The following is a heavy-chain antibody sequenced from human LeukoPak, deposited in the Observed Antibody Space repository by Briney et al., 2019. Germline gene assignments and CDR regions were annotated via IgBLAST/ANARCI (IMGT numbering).Heavy chain of an antibody. D-gene: IGHD5-24*01. Sequence: GRSLRLSCAASGFTFSSYGMHWVRPAAGKGLEWVAVIWYDGSNKYYADSVKGRFTISRDNSKNTLYLQMNSLRAEDTAVYYCARDDWLQLLYFDYWGQGTLVTVSS. J-gene: IGHJ4*02. V-gene: IGHV3-33*01. CDR1: GFTFSSYG. CDR3: ARDDWLQLLYFDY. CDR2: IWYDGSNK.